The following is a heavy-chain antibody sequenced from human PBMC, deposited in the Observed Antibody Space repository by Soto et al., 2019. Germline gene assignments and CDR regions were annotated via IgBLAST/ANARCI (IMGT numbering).Heavy chain of an antibody. V-gene: IGHV3-33*01. J-gene: IGHJ4*02. Sequence: QPGGSLRLSCAASGFTFSSYGMHWVRQAPGKGLEWVAVIWYDGSNKYYADSVKGRFTISRDNSKNTLYLQMNSLRAEDTAVYYCARDGGYCSGGSCYPVNWGQGTLVTVSS. CDR3: ARDGGYCSGGSCYPVN. CDR2: IWYDGSNK. D-gene: IGHD2-15*01. CDR1: GFTFSSYG.